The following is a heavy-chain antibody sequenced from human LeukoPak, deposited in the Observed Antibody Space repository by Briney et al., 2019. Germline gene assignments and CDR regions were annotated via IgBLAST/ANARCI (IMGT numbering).Heavy chain of an antibody. Sequence: GGSLRLSCAASGFTFSTYWMAWVRQAPGKGLEWVANIKGDESAKHQADSVRGRFTISRDNAQNSVYLHMRSLRGEDTAVYYCARDVGGSLDYWGQGTLVTVSS. CDR3: ARDVGGSLDY. CDR1: GFTFSTYW. V-gene: IGHV3-7*01. D-gene: IGHD1-26*01. J-gene: IGHJ4*02. CDR2: IKGDESAK.